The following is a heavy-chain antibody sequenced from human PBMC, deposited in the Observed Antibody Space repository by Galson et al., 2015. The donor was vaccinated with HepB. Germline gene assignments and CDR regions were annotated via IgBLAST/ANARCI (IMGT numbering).Heavy chain of an antibody. Sequence: SLRLSCAASGFTFSDYYMSWIRQAPGKGLEWVSYISSSSSYTNYADSVKGRFTISRDNAKNSLYLQMNSLRAEDTAVYYCARDSYYYYGMDVWGQGTTVTVSS. J-gene: IGHJ6*02. CDR3: ARDSYYYYGMDV. CDR2: ISSSSSYT. V-gene: IGHV3-11*06. CDR1: GFTFSDYY.